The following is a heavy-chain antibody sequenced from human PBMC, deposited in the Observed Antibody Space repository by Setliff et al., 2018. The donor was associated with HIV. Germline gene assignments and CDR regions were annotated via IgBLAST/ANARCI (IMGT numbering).Heavy chain of an antibody. Sequence: ASVKVSCKASGYTFINYDINWVRQSPGQGLEWLGWMNPNSGRAGSAQMFQGRLTMTRDTSTSTAYMELSSLRYDDTAIYYCARSPDPYSGTTDYWGQGTLVTVSS. V-gene: IGHV1-8*02. D-gene: IGHD1-26*01. CDR2: MNPNSGRA. CDR3: ARSPDPYSGTTDY. J-gene: IGHJ4*02. CDR1: GYTFINYD.